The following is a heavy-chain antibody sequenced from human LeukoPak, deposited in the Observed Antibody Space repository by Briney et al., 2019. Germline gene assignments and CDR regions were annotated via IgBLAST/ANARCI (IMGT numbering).Heavy chain of an antibody. CDR1: GFTFSSYS. Sequence: PGGSLRLSCAASGFTFSSYSMNWVRQAPGKGLEWVSYISSSSSTIYYADSVKGRFTISRDNAKNSLYLQMNSLRAEDTAVYYCARVGYSYGSPDFDYWAQGPLVTVSS. J-gene: IGHJ4*02. CDR2: ISSSSSTI. CDR3: ARVGYSYGSPDFDY. V-gene: IGHV3-48*04. D-gene: IGHD5-18*01.